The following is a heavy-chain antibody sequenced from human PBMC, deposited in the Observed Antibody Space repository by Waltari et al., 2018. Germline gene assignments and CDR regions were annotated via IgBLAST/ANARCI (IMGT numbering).Heavy chain of an antibody. CDR2: VSPTGTYT. Sequence: QLQLVESGGGLVKPGGSRRLCCSASGFTFSDYYMHWIRQAPGKGLEWISYVSPTGTYTHYADSVKGRFSLSRDNAKNSLHLQMNSLRAEDTAVYYCARDFDTSGWFDPWGQGTLVTVSS. J-gene: IGHJ5*02. CDR3: ARDFDTSGWFDP. V-gene: IGHV3-11*06. D-gene: IGHD3-22*01. CDR1: GFTFSDYY.